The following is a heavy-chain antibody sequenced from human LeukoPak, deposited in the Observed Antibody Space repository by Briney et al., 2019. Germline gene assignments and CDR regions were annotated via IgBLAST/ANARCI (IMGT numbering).Heavy chain of an antibody. CDR1: GFTFSSYE. CDR2: ISSSGSTI. V-gene: IGHV3-48*03. Sequence: PGGSLRLSCAASGFTFSSYEMNWVRQAPGKGLEWVSYISSSGSTIYYADSVKGRFTISRDNAKNSLYLQMNSLRAEDTAVYYCARDEGYDFWSGYYSYWGQGTLVTVSS. J-gene: IGHJ4*02. CDR3: ARDEGYDFWSGYYSY. D-gene: IGHD3-3*01.